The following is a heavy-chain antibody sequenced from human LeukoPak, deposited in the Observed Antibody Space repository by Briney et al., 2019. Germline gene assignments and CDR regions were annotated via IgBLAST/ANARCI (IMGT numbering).Heavy chain of an antibody. J-gene: IGHJ6*03. CDR3: ALGSSWSNYYYYYYMDV. CDR2: MNPNSGNT. D-gene: IGHD6-13*01. V-gene: IGHV1-8*01. Sequence: ASVKVSCKASGYTFTSYDINWVRQATGQGLEWMGWMNPNSGNTGYAQKFQGRVTITTDESTSTAYMELSSLRSEDTAVYYCALGSSWSNYYYYYYMDVWGKGTTVTVSS. CDR1: GYTFTSYD.